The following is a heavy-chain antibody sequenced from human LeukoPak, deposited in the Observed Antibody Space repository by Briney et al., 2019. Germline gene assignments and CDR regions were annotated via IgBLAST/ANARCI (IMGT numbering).Heavy chain of an antibody. D-gene: IGHD5-18*01. V-gene: IGHV4-38-2*02. J-gene: IGHJ5*02. CDR3: ARGSGSTAIRNWFDP. CDR1: AYSIISGYY. CDR2: IFHTGNT. Sequence: SETLSLTCTVSAYSIISGYYWGWIRQPPGKGLEWIGSIFHTGNTYHNPSLESRVTISIDTSKNQFSLKLSSVTAADTAVYYCARGSGSTAIRNWFDPWGQGTLVTVSS.